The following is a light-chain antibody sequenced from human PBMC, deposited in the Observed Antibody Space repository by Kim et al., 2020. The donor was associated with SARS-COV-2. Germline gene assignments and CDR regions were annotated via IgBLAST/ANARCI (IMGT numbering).Light chain of an antibody. CDR3: QQYASHPIT. CDR2: LAS. J-gene: IGKJ5*01. V-gene: IGKV1-5*01. Sequence: ASVGDRVTITCRASQSIGRWLAWYQQKPGRAPKFLIYLASTLQTGVPSRFSGSGSGTEFTLTISSLQPDDFATYYCQQYASHPITFGQGTRLEIK. CDR1: QSIGRW.